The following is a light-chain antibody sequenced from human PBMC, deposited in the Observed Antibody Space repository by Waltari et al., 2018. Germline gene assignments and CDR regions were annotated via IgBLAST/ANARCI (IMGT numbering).Light chain of an antibody. J-gene: IGKJ2*01. V-gene: IGKV3-11*01. Sequence: EIVLTQSPATLSLSPGERATPSCRPSQSVSSYLAWYQQKPGQAPRLLIYDASNRATGIPARFSGSGSGTDFTLTISSLEPEDFAVYYCQQRSNWPYTFGQGTKLEIK. CDR1: QSVSSY. CDR2: DAS. CDR3: QQRSNWPYT.